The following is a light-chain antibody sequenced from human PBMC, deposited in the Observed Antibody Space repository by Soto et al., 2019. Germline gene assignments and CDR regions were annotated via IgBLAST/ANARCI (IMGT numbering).Light chain of an antibody. CDR1: QDISNY. V-gene: IGKV1-33*01. Sequence: DIQMTQSPSSLSASVGDRVTITCRASQDISNYLNWYQQRPGKAPKLLIYDASNLERGVPSRFSRTRSGTHFTFAITSLQPEDFATYYCQQSDSLPITFGQGTRLEI. CDR3: QQSDSLPIT. J-gene: IGKJ5*01. CDR2: DAS.